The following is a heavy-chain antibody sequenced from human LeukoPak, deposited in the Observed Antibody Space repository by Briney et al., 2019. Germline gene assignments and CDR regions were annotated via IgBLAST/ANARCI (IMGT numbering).Heavy chain of an antibody. CDR2: ISGSGGST. Sequence: AGGSLRLSCAASGFTFSSYAMSWVRQAPGKGLEWVSAISGSGGSTYYADSVKGRFTISRDNSKNTLYLQMDSLRAEDTAVYYCASSPPREDQLANNYYYYYGMDVWGQGTTVTVSS. V-gene: IGHV3-23*01. J-gene: IGHJ6*02. D-gene: IGHD2-2*01. CDR3: ASSPPREDQLANNYYYYYGMDV. CDR1: GFTFSSYA.